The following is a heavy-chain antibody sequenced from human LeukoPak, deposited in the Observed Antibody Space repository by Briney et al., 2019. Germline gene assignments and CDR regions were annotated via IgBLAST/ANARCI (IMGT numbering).Heavy chain of an antibody. CDR3: AREFYCSGGICYDY. CDR1: GGSISSYY. Sequence: SETLPLTCTVSGGSISSYYWSWIRQPPGKGLEWIGYIYYSGSTNYNPSLKSRVTISVDTSKNQFSLKLSSVTAADTAVYYCAREFYCSGGICYDYWGQGTLVTVSS. CDR2: IYYSGST. D-gene: IGHD2-15*01. J-gene: IGHJ4*02. V-gene: IGHV4-59*01.